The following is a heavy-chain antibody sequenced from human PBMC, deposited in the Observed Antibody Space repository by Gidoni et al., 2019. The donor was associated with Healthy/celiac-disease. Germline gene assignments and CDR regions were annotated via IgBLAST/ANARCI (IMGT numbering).Heavy chain of an antibody. J-gene: IGHJ6*02. D-gene: IGHD7-27*01. CDR2: INSDGSST. Sequence: EVQLVESGGGLVQPGGSLRLSCAASGFTFSSYWMHWVSQAPGKGLVWVSRINSDGSSTSYADSVKGRFTISRDNAKNTLYLQMNSLRAEDTAVYYCARDLEGPSRDESGVQLYYYYGMDVWGQGTTVTVSS. CDR3: ARDLEGPSRDESGVQLYYYYGMDV. CDR1: GFTFSSYW. V-gene: IGHV3-74*01.